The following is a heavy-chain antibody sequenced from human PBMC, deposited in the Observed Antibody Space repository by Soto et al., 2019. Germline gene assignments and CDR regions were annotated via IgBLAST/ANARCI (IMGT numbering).Heavy chain of an antibody. Sequence: ASVKVSCKASGYTFTSHGISWVRQAPGQGLEWMGWISAYNGNTNYAQKLQGRVTMTTDTSTSTAYMELRSLRSDDTAVYYCARVNFDFWSGPTGMDVWGKGTTVTVSS. D-gene: IGHD3-3*01. J-gene: IGHJ6*03. V-gene: IGHV1-18*01. CDR1: GYTFTSHG. CDR3: ARVNFDFWSGPTGMDV. CDR2: ISAYNGNT.